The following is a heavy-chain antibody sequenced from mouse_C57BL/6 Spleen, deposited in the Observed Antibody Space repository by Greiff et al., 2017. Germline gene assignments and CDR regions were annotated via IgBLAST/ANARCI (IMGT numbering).Heavy chain of an antibody. J-gene: IGHJ2*01. CDR2: INPSTGGT. CDR3: ARTGPYYFDY. Sequence: VQLQQSGPELVKPGASVKISCKASGYSFTGYYMNWVKQSPEKSLEWIGEINPSTGGTTYNQKFKAKATLTVDKSSSTAYMKLKSLTSEDSAVYYCARTGPYYFDYWGQGTTLTVSS. D-gene: IGHD4-1*01. CDR1: GYSFTGYY. V-gene: IGHV1-42*01.